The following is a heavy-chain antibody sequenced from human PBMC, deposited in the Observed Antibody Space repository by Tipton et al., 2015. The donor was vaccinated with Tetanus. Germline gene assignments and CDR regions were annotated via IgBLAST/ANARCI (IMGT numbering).Heavy chain of an antibody. V-gene: IGHV4-30-2*01. J-gene: IGHJ6*02. CDR3: ARYNSFFYAMDV. CDR2: IYASGTT. Sequence: TLSLTCALSGGSITRGAYSWSWIRQPPGKGLEWIGYIYASGTTYSNPSLKGRVTISVGETKRQFSLNLTSVTAADTAVYCCARYNSFFYAMDVWGQGTTFTVSS. CDR1: GGSITRGAYS. D-gene: IGHD5-24*01.